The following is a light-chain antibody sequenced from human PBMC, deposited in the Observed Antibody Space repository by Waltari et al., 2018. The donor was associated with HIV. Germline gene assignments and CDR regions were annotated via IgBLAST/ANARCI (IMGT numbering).Light chain of an antibody. CDR3: CSSVGSPPWV. J-gene: IGLJ3*02. CDR1: SGTIGGHNF. CDR2: DVT. Sequence: QSALTQPRSVSGYPGQSVTISCTGTSGTIGGHNFVSWYQQYPGKCPKLIIFDVTKRPSGVPHRFSGSESGNTASLTVSGLQAEDEAAYYCCSSVGSPPWVCGGGTMLTVL. V-gene: IGLV2-11*01.